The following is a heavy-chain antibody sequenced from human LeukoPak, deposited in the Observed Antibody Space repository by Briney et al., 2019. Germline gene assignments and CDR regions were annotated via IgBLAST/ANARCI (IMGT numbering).Heavy chain of an antibody. V-gene: IGHV3-23*01. J-gene: IGHJ4*02. CDR3: AKLVGATHNDY. CDR1: GFTFSSYG. Sequence: GGSLRLSCAASGFTFSSYGMSWVRQAPGKGLEWVSVISGSGGSTYYADSVRGRFGISRDNSKNTLYLQMNSLRAEDTAVYYCAKLVGATHNDYWGQGTLVTVSS. D-gene: IGHD1-26*01. CDR2: ISGSGGST.